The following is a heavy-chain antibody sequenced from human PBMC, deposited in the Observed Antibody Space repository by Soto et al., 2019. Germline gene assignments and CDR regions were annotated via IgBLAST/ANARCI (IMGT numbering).Heavy chain of an antibody. CDR3: ARSPRGYSGYFYYMDV. V-gene: IGHV3-66*01. D-gene: IGHD1-26*01. Sequence: EVQLVESGGGLVQPGGSLRLSCAASGFTVSSNYMSWVRQAPGKGLEWVSVIYSGGSTYYADSVKGSFTISRDNSKNTLYLQMNSLRAEDTAVYYCARSPRGYSGYFYYMDVWGKGTTVTVSS. CDR1: GFTVSSNY. J-gene: IGHJ6*03. CDR2: IYSGGST.